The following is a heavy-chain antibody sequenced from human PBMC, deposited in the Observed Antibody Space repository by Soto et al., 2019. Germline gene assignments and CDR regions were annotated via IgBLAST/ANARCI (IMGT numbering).Heavy chain of an antibody. V-gene: IGHV3-33*01. CDR1: GFPFRSYG. D-gene: IGHD2-15*01. CDR3: ARDQTDSGGYSDS. J-gene: IGHJ4*02. Sequence: PGGSLRLSCEGSGFPFRSYGIQWVRQAPGKGLEWLGLIWNDGSHAYYADSVKGLFTISRDNSKNTVFLQVSNLRAEDTAVYFCARDQTDSGGYSDSWGQGTLVTVSS. CDR2: IWNDGSHA.